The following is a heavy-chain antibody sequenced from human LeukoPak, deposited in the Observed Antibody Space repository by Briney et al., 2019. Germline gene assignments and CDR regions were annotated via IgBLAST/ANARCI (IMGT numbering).Heavy chain of an antibody. J-gene: IGHJ3*02. D-gene: IGHD1-26*01. Sequence: ASVKVSCKASGYTFTSYYMHWVRQAPGQGLGWMGIINPSGGSTSYAQKFQGRVTMTRDTSTSTVYMELSSLRSEDTAVYYCARDFEGSGSAEAFDIWGQGTMVTVSS. CDR1: GYTFTSYY. CDR2: INPSGGST. CDR3: ARDFEGSGSAEAFDI. V-gene: IGHV1-46*03.